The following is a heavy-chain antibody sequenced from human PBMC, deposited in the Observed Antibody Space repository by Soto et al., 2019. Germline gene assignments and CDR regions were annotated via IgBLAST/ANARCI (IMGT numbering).Heavy chain of an antibody. D-gene: IGHD1-26*01. CDR1: GYTLTELS. CDR3: ATEGRTSSGSYFYYYFGMDV. J-gene: IGHJ6*02. Sequence: QVQLVQSGAEVKKPGASVKVSCKVSGYTLTELSMHWVRQAPGKGLEWMGGFDPEDGETIYAQKFQGRVTMTEDTSTDTAYMELSSLRSEDTAVYYCATEGRTSSGSYFYYYFGMDVWGQGTTVTVSS. V-gene: IGHV1-24*01. CDR2: FDPEDGET.